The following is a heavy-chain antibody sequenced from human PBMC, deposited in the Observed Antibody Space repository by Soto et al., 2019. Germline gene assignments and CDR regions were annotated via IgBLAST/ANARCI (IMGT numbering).Heavy chain of an antibody. Sequence: ESLTISCKSSGCSFTSYWIGWVRQMPGRGLEWMGIIYPGDSDTRYSPSFQGQVTISADKSISTAYLQWSSLKASDTAMYYCARTYYYDTSGPGSNVDIWGQGTMVTVSS. D-gene: IGHD3-22*01. V-gene: IGHV5-51*01. J-gene: IGHJ3*02. CDR2: IYPGDSDT. CDR3: ARTYYYDTSGPGSNVDI. CDR1: GCSFTSYW.